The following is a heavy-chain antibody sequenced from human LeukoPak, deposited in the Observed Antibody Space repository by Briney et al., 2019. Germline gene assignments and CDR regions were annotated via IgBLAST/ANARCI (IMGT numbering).Heavy chain of an antibody. CDR2: MNPNSGNT. V-gene: IGHV1-8*01. CDR1: GYTFTSYD. J-gene: IGHJ4*02. CDR3: ASGTGPDY. Sequence: ASVKVFCKASGYTFTSYDINWVRQATGHGLEWMGWMNPNSGNTGYAQKFQGRVTMTIKTSISTAYMELTSLRSEDTAVYYCASGTGPDYWGQGTLVTLSS. D-gene: IGHD1-14*01.